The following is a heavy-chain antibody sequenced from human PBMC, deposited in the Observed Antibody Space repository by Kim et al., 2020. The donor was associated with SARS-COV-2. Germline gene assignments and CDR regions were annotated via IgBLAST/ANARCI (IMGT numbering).Heavy chain of an antibody. D-gene: IGHD5-18*01. V-gene: IGHV3-73*01. Sequence: GGSLRLSCAASGFSISVSSMHWVRQASGKGLEWVGRIRGKANNYATAYGAAVKGRFTFSRDDSKNMAFLQMNSLNTEDTAVYYCVAGYGGDYYGMDVWG. J-gene: IGHJ6*02. CDR3: VAGYGGDYYGMDV. CDR2: IRGKANNYAT. CDR1: GFSISVSS.